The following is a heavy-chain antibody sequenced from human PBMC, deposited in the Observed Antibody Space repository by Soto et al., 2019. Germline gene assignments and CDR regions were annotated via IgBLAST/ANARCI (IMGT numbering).Heavy chain of an antibody. V-gene: IGHV3-66*01. D-gene: IGHD5-12*01. CDR1: GFTFDDYA. CDR2: IYSGGST. Sequence: PGGSLRLSCAASGFTFDDYAMHWVRQAPGKGLEWVSVIYSGGSTYYADSVKGRFTISRDNSKNTLYLQMNSLRAEDTAVYYCARDLSGYDSLYYYYGMDVWGQGTTVTVSS. CDR3: ARDLSGYDSLYYYYGMDV. J-gene: IGHJ6*02.